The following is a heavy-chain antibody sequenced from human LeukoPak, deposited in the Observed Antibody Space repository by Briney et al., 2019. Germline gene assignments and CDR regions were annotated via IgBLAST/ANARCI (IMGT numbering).Heavy chain of an antibody. CDR2: LYSAGAT. CDR1: GFTVSSNY. J-gene: IGHJ4*02. CDR3: ASGEVGVRKYYSDPFHH. V-gene: IGHV3-53*01. Sequence: PGGSLRLSCAVSGFTVSSNYMSWGRQAPGTGLEWVSILYSAGATYYADSVRGRFTIARDHSKNTVFLQMNRLRAEDTAVYYCASGEVGVRKYYSDPFHHWGQGTLVTVSS. D-gene: IGHD3-10*01.